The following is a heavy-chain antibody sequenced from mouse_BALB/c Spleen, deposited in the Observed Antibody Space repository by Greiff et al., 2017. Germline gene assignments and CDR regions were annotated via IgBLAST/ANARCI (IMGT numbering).Heavy chain of an antibody. J-gene: IGHJ3*01. D-gene: IGHD2-14*01. CDR2: INPSTGYT. V-gene: IGHV1-7*01. Sequence: QVQLQQSGAELAKPGASVKMSCKASGYTFTSYWMHWVKQRPGQGLEWIGYINPSTGYTEYNQKFKDKATLTADTSSSTAYMQLSSLTSEDSAVYYWARSGREYDVWFAYWGQGTLVTVSA. CDR3: ARSGREYDVWFAY. CDR1: GYTFTSYW.